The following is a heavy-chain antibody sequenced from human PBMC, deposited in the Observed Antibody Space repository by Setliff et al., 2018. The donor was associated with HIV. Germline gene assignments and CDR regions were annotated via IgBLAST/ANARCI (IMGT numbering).Heavy chain of an antibody. Sequence: GGSLRLSCAASGFTFSSYVMNWVRQAPGKGLEWVSGITDRGDKTYYADSVKGRFTISRDNSNNTLYLQMHGLRADDTAVYYCAKGGDYRSGDYDAFDIWGQGTMVTRLL. V-gene: IGHV3-23*01. J-gene: IGHJ3*02. CDR3: AKGGDYRSGDYDAFDI. CDR2: ITDRGDKT. CDR1: GFTFSSYV. D-gene: IGHD6-25*01.